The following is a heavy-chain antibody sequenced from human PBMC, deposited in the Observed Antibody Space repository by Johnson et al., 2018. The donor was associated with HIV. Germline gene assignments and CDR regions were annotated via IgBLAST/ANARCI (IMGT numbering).Heavy chain of an antibody. D-gene: IGHD5-18*01. Sequence: VQPVESGGGLIQPGGSLRLSCAASVFTASSNYMSWVRPAPGKGLERVSVLYSGGSTYYADSAKVGLTLSRDNSTNTLYIQMNSLRAEDTAVDYCARGFEDTAMGDDAFDIWGQGTMVTVSS. J-gene: IGHJ3*02. V-gene: IGHV3-53*01. CDR1: VFTASSNY. CDR2: LYSGGST. CDR3: ARGFEDTAMGDDAFDI.